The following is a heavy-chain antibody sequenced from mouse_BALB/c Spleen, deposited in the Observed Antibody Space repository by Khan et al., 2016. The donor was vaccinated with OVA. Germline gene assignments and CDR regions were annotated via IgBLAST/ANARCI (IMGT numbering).Heavy chain of an antibody. V-gene: IGHV1-7*01. CDR2: INPSTGYT. Sequence: VQLQESGAELAKPGASVKMSCKASGYTFTSYWMHWVKQRPGQGLEWIGYINPSTGYTEYNQRFKDKATLTADKSSSTAYMQLSSLRSEESAVYYCANHGSSSAWFTYWGQGTLVTVSA. D-gene: IGHD1-1*01. CDR3: ANHGSSSAWFTY. CDR1: GYTFTSYW. J-gene: IGHJ3*01.